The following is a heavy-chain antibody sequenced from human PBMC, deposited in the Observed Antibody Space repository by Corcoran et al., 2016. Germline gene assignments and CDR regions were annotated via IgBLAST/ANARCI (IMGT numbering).Heavy chain of an antibody. D-gene: IGHD6-19*01. J-gene: IGHJ4*01. V-gene: IGHV4-39*07. CDR1: GGSISSSNNY. CDR3: ARGLYARGWHYFDH. CDR2: IHHTRST. Sequence: QLQLQESGPGLVKPSETLSLTCTVSGGSISSSNNYWGWVRQPPGKGLQWIANIHHTRSTYFNPSLETRVTISLETSTNQFSLKLNSVTAADTASYYCARGLYARGWHYFDHWGHGTQVSVS.